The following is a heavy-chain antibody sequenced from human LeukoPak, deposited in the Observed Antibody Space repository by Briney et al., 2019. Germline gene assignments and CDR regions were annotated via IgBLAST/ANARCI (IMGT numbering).Heavy chain of an antibody. J-gene: IGHJ4*02. CDR2: ISGSGGST. Sequence: PGGSLRLSCVASGFTFNSFAMSWVRQAPGKGLEWVSVISGSGGSTYHADSVKGRFTISRDNSKNTLYLQMNSLRAEDTAVYYCAKTSSRVLTGHVDYWGQGALVTVSS. D-gene: IGHD3-9*01. CDR1: GFTFNSFA. V-gene: IGHV3-23*01. CDR3: AKTSSRVLTGHVDY.